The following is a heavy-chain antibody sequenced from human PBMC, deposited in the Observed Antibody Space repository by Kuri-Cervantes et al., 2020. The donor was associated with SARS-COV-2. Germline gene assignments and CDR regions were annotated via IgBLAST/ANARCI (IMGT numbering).Heavy chain of an antibody. Sequence: GGSLRLSCGATGFTVTSSYMSWVRQAPGKGLEWVSTIFAGGSTYYGDSVTGRFTISRHNSNNTLFLQMSSLRPDDTAVYYCARATMSHYYDSSPRWFDPWGQGTLVTVSS. J-gene: IGHJ5*02. CDR3: ARATMSHYYDSSPRWFDP. CDR1: GFTVTSSY. D-gene: IGHD3-22*01. V-gene: IGHV3-53*04. CDR2: IFAGGST.